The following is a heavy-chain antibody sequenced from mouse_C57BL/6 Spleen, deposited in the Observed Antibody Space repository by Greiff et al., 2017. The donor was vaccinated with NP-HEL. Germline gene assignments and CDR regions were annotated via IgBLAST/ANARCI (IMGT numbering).Heavy chain of an antibody. J-gene: IGHJ1*03. V-gene: IGHV1-74*01. D-gene: IGHD1-1*01. CDR2: IHPSDSDT. Sequence: QVQLQQPGAELVKPGASVKVSCKASGYTFTSYWMHWVKQRPGQGLEWIGRIHPSDSDTNYNPKFKGKATLTVDKSSSTAYMQPSSLTSEDSAVYFCAMHYGSSTRYFDVWGTGTTVTVSS. CDR3: AMHYGSSTRYFDV. CDR1: GYTFTSYW.